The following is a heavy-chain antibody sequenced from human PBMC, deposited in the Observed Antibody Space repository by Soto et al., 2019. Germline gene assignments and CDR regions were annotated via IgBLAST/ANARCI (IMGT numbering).Heavy chain of an antibody. CDR2: IYYSGRT. CDR3: ARDSDFCTGGSCYGNFDF. V-gene: IGHV4-31*03. Sequence: QVQLQESGPGLVKPSQTLSLTCTVSGGSISSGTYYWTWIRQRPGKGLEWIGFIYYSGRTYYNPSLKSRTTISLDTSENQFSRRLSSVTAADTAVYYWARDSDFCTGGSCYGNFDFWGQGTLVTVSS. D-gene: IGHD2-15*01. J-gene: IGHJ4*02. CDR1: GGSISSGTYY.